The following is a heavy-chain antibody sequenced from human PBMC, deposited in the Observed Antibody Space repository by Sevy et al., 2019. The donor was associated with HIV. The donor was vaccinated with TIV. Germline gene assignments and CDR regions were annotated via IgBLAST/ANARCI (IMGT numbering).Heavy chain of an antibody. V-gene: IGHV3-21*06. CDR3: ATGPPDGSYDYFDY. CDR1: GFTFSSYS. Sequence: AGSLRLSCAASGFTFSSYSMNWVRQAPGKVLEWVSSISGSSNYLYYAESLKGRFIISRDNAKNTLYLQMNSLRADDTAVYYCATGPPDGSYDYFDYWGQGTLVTVSS. J-gene: IGHJ4*02. CDR2: ISGSSNYL. D-gene: IGHD1-26*01.